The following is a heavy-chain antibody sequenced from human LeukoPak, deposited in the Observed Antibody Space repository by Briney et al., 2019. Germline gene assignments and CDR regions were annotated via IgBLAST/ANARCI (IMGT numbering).Heavy chain of an antibody. Sequence: SETLSLTCTVSGGSISSSSYYWGWIRQPPGKGLEWIGSIYYSGSTYYNPSLKSRVTISVDTSKNQFSLKLSSVTAADTAVYYCARPDTAMVNGGYHYYGMDVWGQGTTVTVSS. V-gene: IGHV4-39*01. J-gene: IGHJ6*02. CDR3: ARPDTAMVNGGYHYYGMDV. CDR1: GGSISSSSYY. CDR2: IYYSGST. D-gene: IGHD5-18*01.